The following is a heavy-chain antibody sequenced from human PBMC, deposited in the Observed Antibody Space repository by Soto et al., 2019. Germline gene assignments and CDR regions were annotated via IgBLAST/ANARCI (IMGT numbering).Heavy chain of an antibody. J-gene: IGHJ4*02. CDR3: ARGRSLYDYVWGSYRPNVYYFDY. CDR1: GGSFSGYY. V-gene: IGHV4-34*01. Sequence: QVQLQQWGAGLLKPSETLSLTCAVYGGSFSGYYWSWIRQPPGKGLEWIGEINHSGSTNYNPSLKSRVTISVDTSKNQFSLKLSSVTAADTTVYYCARGRSLYDYVWGSYRPNVYYFDYWGQGTLVTVSS. D-gene: IGHD3-16*02. CDR2: INHSGST.